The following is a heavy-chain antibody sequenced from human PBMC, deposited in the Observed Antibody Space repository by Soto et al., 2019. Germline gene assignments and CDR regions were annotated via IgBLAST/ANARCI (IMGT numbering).Heavy chain of an antibody. D-gene: IGHD6-19*01. CDR3: ANVRYSSGWYPDYYYGMDV. CDR1: GFTFSSYG. J-gene: IGHJ6*02. CDR2: ISYDGSNK. V-gene: IGHV3-30*18. Sequence: PGGSLRLSCAASGFTFSSYGMHWVRQAPGKGLEWVAVISYDGSNKYYADSVKGRFTISRDNSKNTLYLQMNSLRAEDTAVYYCANVRYSSGWYPDYYYGMDVWGQGTTVTVSS.